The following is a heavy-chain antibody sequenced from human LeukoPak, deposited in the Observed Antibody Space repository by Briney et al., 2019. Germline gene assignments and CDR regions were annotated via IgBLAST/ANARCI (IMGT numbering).Heavy chain of an antibody. Sequence: GGSLRLSCAASGFTFSSYWMHWVRQAPGKGLGWVSRINSGGSSTSYADSVKGRFTISRDNAKNTLYLQMNSLRAEDTAVYYCARGTDYAMNAFDIWGQGTMVTVSS. CDR1: GFTFSSYW. J-gene: IGHJ3*02. CDR2: INSGGSST. D-gene: IGHD4-17*01. V-gene: IGHV3-74*01. CDR3: ARGTDYAMNAFDI.